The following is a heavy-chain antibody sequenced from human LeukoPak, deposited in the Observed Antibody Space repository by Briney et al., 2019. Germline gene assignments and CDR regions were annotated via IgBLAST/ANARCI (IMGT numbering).Heavy chain of an antibody. D-gene: IGHD2-2*02. V-gene: IGHV4-59*01. Sequence: SETLSLTFTVSGGSIDSSYWTWIRQPPGKGLEWIGCISYSGNTNYNPSLKSRMTISLDTSKNQFSLNLSSVTAADTAVYYCARGYCSGSTCYRSASDIWGQGTLVTVSS. J-gene: IGHJ3*02. CDR1: GGSIDSSY. CDR3: ARGYCSGSTCYRSASDI. CDR2: ISYSGNT.